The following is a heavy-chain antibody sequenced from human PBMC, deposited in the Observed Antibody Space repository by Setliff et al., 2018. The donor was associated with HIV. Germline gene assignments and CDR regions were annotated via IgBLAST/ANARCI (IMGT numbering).Heavy chain of an antibody. CDR2: TIPMFGTP. V-gene: IGHV1-69*05. CDR1: GGTSSTHA. CDR3: ARESTCSSTSCPKVLDY. J-gene: IGHJ4*02. Sequence: SVKVSCKASGGTSSTHAMNWVRQAPGQGLEWMGGTIPMFGTPIYAQKFQGRLTITTDESSNTGYMELSSLTSEDTAIYYCARESTCSSTSCPKVLDYWGQGTLVTVSS. D-gene: IGHD2-2*01.